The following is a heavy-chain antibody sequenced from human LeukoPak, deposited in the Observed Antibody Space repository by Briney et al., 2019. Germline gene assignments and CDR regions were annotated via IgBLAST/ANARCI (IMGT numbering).Heavy chain of an antibody. CDR2: IYYSGST. Sequence: SETLSLTCAVSGGSISSGGYSWSWIRQPPGKGLEWIGYIYYSGSTYYNPSLKSRVTISVDTSKNQFSLKLSSVTAADTAVYYCARRGVTPNYYMDVWGKGTTVTVSS. D-gene: IGHD2-21*02. J-gene: IGHJ6*03. V-gene: IGHV4-30-4*07. CDR1: GGSISSGGYS. CDR3: ARRGVTPNYYMDV.